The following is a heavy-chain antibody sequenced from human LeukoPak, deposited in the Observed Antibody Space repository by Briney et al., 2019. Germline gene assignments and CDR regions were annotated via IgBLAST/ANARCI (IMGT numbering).Heavy chain of an antibody. CDR1: GYTFTGNY. J-gene: IGHJ3*02. CDR2: INPRGGSI. Sequence: ASVKVSCKASGYTFTGNYMHWVRQAPGQGLEWMGIINPRGGSIRYAQKFQGRVTMTRDTSTSTVYMELSSLRSEDTAVYYCARGRNYYDSSGYYYEGDAFDIWGQGTMVTVSS. V-gene: IGHV1-46*01. CDR3: ARGRNYYDSSGYYYEGDAFDI. D-gene: IGHD3-22*01.